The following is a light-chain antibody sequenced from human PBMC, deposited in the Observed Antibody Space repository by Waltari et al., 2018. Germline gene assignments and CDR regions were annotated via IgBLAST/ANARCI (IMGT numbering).Light chain of an antibody. CDR1: QSVGRS. CDR3: QHYVRLPAT. J-gene: IGKJ1*01. CDR2: GAS. V-gene: IGKV3-20*01. Sequence: EIVLTQSPGTLSLSPGERATLACRASQSVGRSLAWYQQKPGRAPRLLIFGASSRATGIPDRFSSSGSGTDFSLTISRLEPEDFAVYYCQHYVRLPATFGQGTKVEIK.